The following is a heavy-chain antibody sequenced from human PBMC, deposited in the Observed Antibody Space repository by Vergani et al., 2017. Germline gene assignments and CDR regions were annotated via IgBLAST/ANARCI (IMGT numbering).Heavy chain of an antibody. CDR3: ARSPGWLQLPPFDY. Sequence: QITLKESGPTLVKPTPSLTLSCTFSGFSLSTRGVGLGWLRQPPGKALEWLALIYWNDDKRYSPSLKSRLTITKDTSKNQVVLTLTNMDPVDTATYYCARSPGWLQLPPFDYWGQGTLVTVSS. CDR2: IYWNDDK. D-gene: IGHD5-24*01. V-gene: IGHV2-5*01. J-gene: IGHJ4*02. CDR1: GFSLSTRGVG.